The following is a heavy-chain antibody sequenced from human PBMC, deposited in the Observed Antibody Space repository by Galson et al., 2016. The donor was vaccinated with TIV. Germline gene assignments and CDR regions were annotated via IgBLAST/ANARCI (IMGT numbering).Heavy chain of an antibody. CDR2: IRHDGSNK. Sequence: CAASGFTFSIYGMHWVRQAPGKGLEWVTFIRHDGSNKFYANSVKGRFTISRDNAKNTVYLQMNSLRPDDTGTYYCAKAIANYQLLPAGYSDYWGQGTLVTVSS. J-gene: IGHJ4*02. CDR1: GFTFSIYG. CDR3: AKAIANYQLLPAGYSDY. D-gene: IGHD4/OR15-4a*01. V-gene: IGHV3-30*02.